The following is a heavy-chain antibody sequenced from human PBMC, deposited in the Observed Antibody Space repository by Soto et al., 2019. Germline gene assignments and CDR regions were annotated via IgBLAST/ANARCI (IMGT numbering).Heavy chain of an antibody. V-gene: IGHV4-59*08. Sequence: QVQLQESGPGLVKPSETLSLTCTVSGASISSHYWSWIRQAPGKGLEWIANINYNGKTNYNPSLTSRVTIPVDTSKTQFSLTVISVTAADTAVYYCAGGGSIVVATRRLMDVWGRGTTVTVSS. D-gene: IGHD3-22*01. CDR2: INYNGKT. CDR1: GASISSHY. J-gene: IGHJ6*03. CDR3: AGGGSIVVATRRLMDV.